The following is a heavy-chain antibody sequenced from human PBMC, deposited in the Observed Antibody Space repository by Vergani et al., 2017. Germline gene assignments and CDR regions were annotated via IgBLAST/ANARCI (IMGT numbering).Heavy chain of an antibody. J-gene: IGHJ1*01. Sequence: QVQLVQSGAEVKKPGASVTVSCKASGYTFTSYAMHWVRQAPGQRLEWMGWINAGNGNTKYSQKFQGRVTITRDTSASTAYMELSSLRAEDTAVYYCARDGSSWLQYFQHWGQGTLVTVSS. V-gene: IGHV1-3*01. D-gene: IGHD6-13*01. CDR1: GYTFTSYA. CDR3: ARDGSSWLQYFQH. CDR2: INAGNGNT.